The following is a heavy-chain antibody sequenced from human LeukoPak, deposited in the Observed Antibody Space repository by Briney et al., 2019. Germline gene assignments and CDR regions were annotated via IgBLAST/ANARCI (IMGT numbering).Heavy chain of an antibody. Sequence: GGSLRLSCAASGFSFSTYNMNWVRQAPGKGLEWVSYISSSSSTIYYADSVKGRFTISRDNAKNSLYLQMNSLRAEDTAVYYCARVLRYFDWLSPPDYWGQGTLVTVSS. D-gene: IGHD3-9*01. CDR2: ISSSSSTI. CDR1: GFSFSTYN. CDR3: ARVLRYFDWLSPPDY. V-gene: IGHV3-48*01. J-gene: IGHJ4*02.